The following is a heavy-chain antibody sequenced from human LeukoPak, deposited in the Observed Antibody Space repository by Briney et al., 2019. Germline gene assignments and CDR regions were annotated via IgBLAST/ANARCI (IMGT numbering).Heavy chain of an antibody. CDR3: ARGSTYYESSGRVPFDY. Sequence: QAGGSLRLSCAASGYTFNTYTMNWVRQAPGKGLEWVSYISGSSGIIDYADSVRGRFTISRDNAKNSLYLQMNSLRAEDTAVYYCARGSTYYESSGRVPFDYWGQGTLVTVSS. J-gene: IGHJ4*02. CDR2: ISGSSGII. CDR1: GYTFNTYT. D-gene: IGHD3-22*01. V-gene: IGHV3-48*01.